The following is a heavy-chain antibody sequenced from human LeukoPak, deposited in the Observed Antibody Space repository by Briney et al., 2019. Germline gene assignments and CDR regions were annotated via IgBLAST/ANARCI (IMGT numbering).Heavy chain of an antibody. CDR1: GFTFSSYG. V-gene: IGHV3-33*01. Sequence: GGSLRLSCAASGFTFSSYGMHWVRQAPGKGLEWVAAIWYDGSNKYYADSVKGRFTISRDNSKNTLYLQMNSLRAEDTAVYYCARGADFWSGYPTGYFGYWGQGTLVTVSS. CDR2: IWYDGSNK. D-gene: IGHD3-3*01. CDR3: ARGADFWSGYPTGYFGY. J-gene: IGHJ4*02.